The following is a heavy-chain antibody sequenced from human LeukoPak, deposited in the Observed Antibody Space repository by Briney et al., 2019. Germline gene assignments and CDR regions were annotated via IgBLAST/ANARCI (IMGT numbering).Heavy chain of an antibody. D-gene: IGHD3/OR15-3a*01. CDR1: GGSISSGSYY. J-gene: IGHJ4*02. V-gene: IGHV4-39*07. Sequence: PSETLSLTCTVSGGSISSGSYYWAWIRQPPGKGLEWIGSIYYSESIYYNPSLKSGAIISVDTAKNQISLKLTSVTAADTAIYYCARDLDYVSKWGLGTLVTVSS. CDR3: ARDLDYVSK. CDR2: IYYSESI.